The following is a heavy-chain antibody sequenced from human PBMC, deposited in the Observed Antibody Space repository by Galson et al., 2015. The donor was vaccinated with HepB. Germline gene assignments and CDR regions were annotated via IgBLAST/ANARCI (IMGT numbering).Heavy chain of an antibody. CDR3: AKATSSWYLLGY. CDR1: GFTFSSYA. J-gene: IGHJ4*02. Sequence: SLRLSCAASGFTFSSYAMSWVRQAPGKGLEWVSAISGSGGSTYYADSVKGRFTISRDNSKNTLYLQMNSLRAEDTAVYYCAKATSSWYLLGYWGQGTLVTVSS. D-gene: IGHD6-13*01. CDR2: ISGSGGST. V-gene: IGHV3-23*01.